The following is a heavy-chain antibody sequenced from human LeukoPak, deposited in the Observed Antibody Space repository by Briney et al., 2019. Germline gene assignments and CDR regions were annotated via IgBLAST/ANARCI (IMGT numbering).Heavy chain of an antibody. D-gene: IGHD5-12*01. Sequence: ASVKVSCKVSGYTLTELSMHWVRQAPGKGLEGMGGFDPEDGETIYAQKFQGRVTMTEDTSTDTAYMELSSLRSEGTAVYYCATRPLLTTVKYSGYDTYYFDYWGQGTLVTVSS. V-gene: IGHV1-24*01. CDR3: ATRPLLTTVKYSGYDTYYFDY. J-gene: IGHJ4*02. CDR2: FDPEDGET. CDR1: GYTLTELS.